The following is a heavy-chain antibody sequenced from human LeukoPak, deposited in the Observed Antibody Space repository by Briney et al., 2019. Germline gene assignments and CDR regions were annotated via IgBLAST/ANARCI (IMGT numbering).Heavy chain of an antibody. V-gene: IGHV3-21*01. CDR3: ARALRPSGYSSGWYEAGEYFQH. CDR2: ISSSSSYI. D-gene: IGHD6-19*01. J-gene: IGHJ1*01. CDR1: GFTFSSYS. Sequence: GGSLRLSCAASGFTFSSYSMNWVRQAPGKGLEWVSSISSSSSYIYYADSVKGRFTISRDNAKNSLCLQMNSLRAEDTAVYYCARALRPSGYSSGWYEAGEYFQHWGQGTLVTVSS.